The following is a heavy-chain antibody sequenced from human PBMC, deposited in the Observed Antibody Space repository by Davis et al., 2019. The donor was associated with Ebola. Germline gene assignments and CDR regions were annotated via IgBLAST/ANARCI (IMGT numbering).Heavy chain of an antibody. D-gene: IGHD3-16*01. CDR2: MNPNSGNT. CDR3: ARDKTSYVYYYYGMDV. CDR1: GYTFTSYD. Sequence: ASVKVSCKASGYTFTSYDINWVRQATGQGLEWMGWMNPNSGNTGYAQKFQGRVTITADESTSTAYMELSSLRSEDTAVYYCARDKTSYVYYYYGMDVWGQGTTVTVSS. V-gene: IGHV1-8*01. J-gene: IGHJ6*02.